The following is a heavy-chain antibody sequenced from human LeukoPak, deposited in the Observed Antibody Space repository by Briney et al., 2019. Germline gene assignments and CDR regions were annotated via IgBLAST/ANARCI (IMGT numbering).Heavy chain of an antibody. CDR1: GGSISSGDYY. V-gene: IGHV4-30-4*01. J-gene: IGHJ4*02. CDR2: IYYSGST. Sequence: SETLSLTCTVSGGSISSGDYYWSWIRQPPGKGLEWIGYIYYSGSTYYNPSLRSRVTISVDTSKNQFSLKLSSVTAADTAVYYCARVRRDIVVVPAAYYFDYWGQGTLVTVSS. CDR3: ARVRRDIVVVPAAYYFDY. D-gene: IGHD2-2*01.